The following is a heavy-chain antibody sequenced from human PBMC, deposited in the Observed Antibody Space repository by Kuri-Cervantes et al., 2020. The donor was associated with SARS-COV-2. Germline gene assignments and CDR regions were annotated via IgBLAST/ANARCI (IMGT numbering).Heavy chain of an antibody. CDR3: ARDTRGGLFQPDAFDI. CDR1: GGTFSSYA. Sequence: SVKVSCRASGGTFSSYAISWVRQAPGQGLEWMGGIIPIFGTANYAQKFQGRVTITADESTSTAYMELSSLRSEDTAVYYCARDTRGGLFQPDAFDIWGQGTMVTVSS. J-gene: IGHJ3*02. V-gene: IGHV1-69*13. D-gene: IGHD3-22*01. CDR2: IIPIFGTA.